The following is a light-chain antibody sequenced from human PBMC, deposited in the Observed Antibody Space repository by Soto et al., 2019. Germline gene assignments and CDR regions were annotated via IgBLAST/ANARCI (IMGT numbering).Light chain of an antibody. Sequence: EIVMTQSPATLSVSPGERATLSCRASQSVSSNLAWYQHKPGQAPRLLIFGASTRATGIPARFSGSGSGTQFTLTISSLQSEDFAVYYCQQYDNWPPVTFGQGTKVEIK. CDR1: QSVSSN. J-gene: IGKJ1*01. CDR2: GAS. CDR3: QQYDNWPPVT. V-gene: IGKV3-15*01.